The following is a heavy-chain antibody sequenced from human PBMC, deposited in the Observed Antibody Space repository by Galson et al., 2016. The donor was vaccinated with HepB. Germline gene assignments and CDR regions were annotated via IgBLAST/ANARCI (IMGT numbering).Heavy chain of an antibody. V-gene: IGHV4-59*01. CDR2: LFHTGST. CDR1: GDSISNYY. D-gene: IGHD3-16*02. CDR3: ASSLAPVGWFDP. Sequence: ETLSLTCPVSGDSISNYYWSWIRQPPGKGLEWIGYLFHTGSTSYNPSLKSRVTLSVDMSKNQLSLRLHSVTAADTAVYYCASSLAPVGWFDPWGQGALVTVSS. J-gene: IGHJ5*02.